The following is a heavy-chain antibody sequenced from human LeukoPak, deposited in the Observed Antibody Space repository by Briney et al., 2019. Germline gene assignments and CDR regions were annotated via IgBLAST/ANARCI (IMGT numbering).Heavy chain of an antibody. Sequence: SETLSLTCTVSGGSINSGGYYWSWIRKHPGKGLEWIGYIYYSGNTYYNPSLKIRITISLDTSKNQFSLKLSSVTAADAAVYYGARGSSGWLRFDYWGQGTLVTVSS. CDR2: IYYSGNT. CDR1: GGSINSGGYY. V-gene: IGHV4-31*03. D-gene: IGHD6-19*01. CDR3: ARGSSGWLRFDY. J-gene: IGHJ4*02.